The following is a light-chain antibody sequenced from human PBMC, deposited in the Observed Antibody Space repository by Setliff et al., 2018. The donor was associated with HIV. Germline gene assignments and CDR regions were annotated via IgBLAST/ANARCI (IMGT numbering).Light chain of an antibody. CDR1: SSDVGTYKV. CDR2: DVS. CDR3: ATWDDSLNGYV. V-gene: IGLV2-14*03. Sequence: QSVLTQPASVSGSPGQSITISCTGTSSDVGTYKVVSWYQQHPGKAPKLMIYDVSKRPSGVSSRFSGSKSGTSASLAISGLQSEDEADYYCATWDDSLNGYVFGSGTKVTVL. J-gene: IGLJ1*01.